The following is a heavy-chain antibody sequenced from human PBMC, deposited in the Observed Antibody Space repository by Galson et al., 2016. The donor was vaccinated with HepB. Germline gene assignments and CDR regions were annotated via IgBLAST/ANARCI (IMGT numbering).Heavy chain of an antibody. J-gene: IGHJ3*02. D-gene: IGHD1-7*01. V-gene: IGHV4-30-4*01. CDR3: AGPWDYDGDAFDI. CDR2: INHSGST. Sequence: TLSLTCTVSGGSISGGDYYWSWIRQSPGKGLEWIGYINHSGSTHSNPSLKSRVTMSVDRSKSQFSLKVSSVTAADTAVYYCAGPWDYDGDAFDIWGQGTTVTVSS. CDR1: GGSISGGDYY.